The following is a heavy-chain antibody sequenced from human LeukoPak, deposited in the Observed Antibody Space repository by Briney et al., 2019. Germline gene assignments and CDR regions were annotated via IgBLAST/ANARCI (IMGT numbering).Heavy chain of an antibody. CDR3: AKDIDHGSGQWVMDV. CDR2: ISGDGGST. CDR1: GFTFDVYA. D-gene: IGHD3-10*01. J-gene: IGHJ6*02. Sequence: GGSLRLPCAASGFTFDVYAMHWVRQAPGKGLEWVSLISGDGGSTYYADSVKGRFTISRDNSKDSLYLQMNSLRTEDTALYYCAKDIDHGSGQWVMDVWGQGTTVTVSS. V-gene: IGHV3-43*02.